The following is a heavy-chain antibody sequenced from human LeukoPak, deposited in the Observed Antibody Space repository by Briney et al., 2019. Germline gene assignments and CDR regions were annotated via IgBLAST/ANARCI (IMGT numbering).Heavy chain of an antibody. Sequence: SETLSLTCAVYGGSFSGYYWSWIRQPPGEGLEWIGEINHSGSTNYNPSLKSRVTISVDTSKNQFSLKLSSVTAADTAVYYCARGEWLRSGRSTKYFQHWGQGTLVTVSS. CDR3: ARGEWLRSGRSTKYFQH. CDR1: GGSFSGYY. D-gene: IGHD5-12*01. CDR2: INHSGST. V-gene: IGHV4-34*01. J-gene: IGHJ1*01.